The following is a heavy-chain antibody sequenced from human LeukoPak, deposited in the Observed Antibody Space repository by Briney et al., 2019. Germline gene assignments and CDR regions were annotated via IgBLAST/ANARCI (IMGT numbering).Heavy chain of an antibody. D-gene: IGHD1-1*01. J-gene: IGHJ4*02. CDR1: GGFVSCHSYY. CDR3: ARGTGTTNFDY. Sequence: SQTLSLTCLVCGGFVSCHSYYWSWIRQPAGKGLEWIGRIYPSGSTIYPSGTTHYNPSLKSLVTISVDTSKNQFSLKVDSVTAADAAVYFCARGTGTTNFDYWGQGTLVTVSS. V-gene: IGHV4-61*02. CDR2: IYPSGST.